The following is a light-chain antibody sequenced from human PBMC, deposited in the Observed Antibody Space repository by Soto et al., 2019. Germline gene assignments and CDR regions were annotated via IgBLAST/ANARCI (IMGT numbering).Light chain of an antibody. CDR2: DVN. J-gene: IGLJ2*01. CDR3: CSYAGSRVI. Sequence: QSALTQPRSVSGSPGQSVTISCTGTRSDVGGYNFVSWYQQHPGKAPKLMIYDVNKRPSGVPDRFSASKSGDTASLTISGLQAEDEADYFCCSYAGSRVIFGGGTKLTVL. CDR1: RSDVGGYNF. V-gene: IGLV2-11*01.